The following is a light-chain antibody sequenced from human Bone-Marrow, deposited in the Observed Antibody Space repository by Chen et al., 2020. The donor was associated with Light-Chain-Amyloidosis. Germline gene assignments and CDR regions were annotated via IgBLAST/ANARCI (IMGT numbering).Light chain of an antibody. V-gene: IGKV3-20*01. CDR2: GSS. CDR3: QQYGTSPLT. J-gene: IGKJ4*01. Sequence: EIVLMQSPVTLSLSPGEGANLSCRASQTISSNYLTWYQQKFGQAPRLLIYGSSSRATGIPDRFTGSGSGTDFTLTINRLEPEDFAMYYCQQYGTSPLTFGGGTKVEIK. CDR1: QTISSNY.